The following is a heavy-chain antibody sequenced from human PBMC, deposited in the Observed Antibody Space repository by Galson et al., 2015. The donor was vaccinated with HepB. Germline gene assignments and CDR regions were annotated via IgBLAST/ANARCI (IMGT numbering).Heavy chain of an antibody. J-gene: IGHJ4*02. D-gene: IGHD3-9*01. CDR1: GFTFSSYG. CDR3: SKGLLRYFDWVDY. V-gene: IGHV3-30*02. Sequence: SLRLSCAASGFTFSSYGMHWVRQAPGKGLEWVAFIRYDGSNKYYADSVKGRFTTSRDNSKNTLYLQMNSLRAEDTAVYYCSKGLLRYFDWVDYWGQGTLVTVSS. CDR2: IRYDGSNK.